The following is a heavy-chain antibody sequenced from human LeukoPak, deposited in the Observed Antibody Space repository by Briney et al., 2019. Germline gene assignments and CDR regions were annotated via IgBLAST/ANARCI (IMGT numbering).Heavy chain of an antibody. CDR2: ISGSGGST. D-gene: IGHD3-10*01. V-gene: IGHV3-23*01. CDR1: GFTFSSYS. Sequence: GGSLRLSCAASGFTFSSYSMNWVRQAPGKGLEWVSAISGSGGSTYYADSVKGRFTISRDNSKNTLYLQMNSLRAEDTAVYYCAKVYGSGSYQDYWGQGTLVTVSS. J-gene: IGHJ4*02. CDR3: AKVYGSGSYQDY.